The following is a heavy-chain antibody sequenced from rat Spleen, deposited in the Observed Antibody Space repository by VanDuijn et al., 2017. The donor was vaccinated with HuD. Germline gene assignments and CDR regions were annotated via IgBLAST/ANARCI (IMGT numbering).Heavy chain of an antibody. Sequence: EVQLVESGGGLVQSGRSLKLSCAASGFTFSDYYMAWVRQAPKKGLEWIASISTGGGNTYYRDSVKGRFTISRDNAKSTLYLQMNSLRSEDTATYYCTRALGGYWGQGTLVTVSS. D-gene: IGHD5-1*01. V-gene: IGHV5-25*01. CDR1: GFTFSDYY. J-gene: IGHJ3*01. CDR2: ISTGGGNT. CDR3: TRALGGY.